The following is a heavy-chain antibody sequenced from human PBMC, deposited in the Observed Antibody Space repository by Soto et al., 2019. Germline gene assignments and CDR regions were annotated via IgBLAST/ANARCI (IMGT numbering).Heavy chain of an antibody. CDR1: GFTFNNGW. CDR2: IKNRAAGGTT. CDR3: TTDSTQTFCDGDPCYSVQTKINDS. V-gene: IGHV3-15*01. J-gene: IGHJ4*02. D-gene: IGHD2-21*01. Sequence: EVQLVESGGGLVKPGGSLRLSCAASGFTFNNGWMSWVRQAPGKGLEWVGRIKNRAAGGTTDYSAPVQGRFTISRDDSKNTVYLQMNSLKTDDTAVYYCTTDSTQTFCDGDPCYSVQTKINDSWGQGTLVNVSS.